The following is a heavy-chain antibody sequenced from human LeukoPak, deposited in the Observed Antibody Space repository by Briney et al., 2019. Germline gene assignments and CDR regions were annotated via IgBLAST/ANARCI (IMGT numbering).Heavy chain of an antibody. Sequence: GESLKISCKGSGYSFTSYWIGWVRQMPGKGLECMGIIYLGALDTRYSPSFQGQVTISADKSISTAYLQWSSLKASDTAMYYCARRGAAAGKTGYYYYYMDVWGKGTTVTVSS. CDR2: IYLGALDT. CDR3: ARRGAAAGKTGYYYYYMDV. J-gene: IGHJ6*03. D-gene: IGHD6-13*01. CDR1: GYSFTSYW. V-gene: IGHV5-51*01.